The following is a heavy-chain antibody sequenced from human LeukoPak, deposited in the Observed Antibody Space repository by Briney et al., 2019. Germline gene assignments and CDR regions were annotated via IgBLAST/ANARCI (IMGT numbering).Heavy chain of an antibody. J-gene: IGHJ4*02. CDR2: IYTSGST. CDR3: ARDDSSDFSFDY. Sequence: SETLSRNGTGSGGSISSYYWSWIRQPAGKGLEWIGRIYTSGSTNYNPSLKSRVTMSVDTSKNQFSLKLSSVTAADTAVYYCARDDSSDFSFDYWGQGTLVTVSS. CDR1: GGSISSYY. D-gene: IGHD6-19*01. V-gene: IGHV4-4*07.